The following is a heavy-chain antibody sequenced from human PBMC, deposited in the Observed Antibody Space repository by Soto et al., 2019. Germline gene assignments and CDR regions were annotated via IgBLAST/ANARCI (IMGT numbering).Heavy chain of an antibody. V-gene: IGHV3-30*18. Sequence: QVQLVESGGGVVQPGRSLRLSCAASGFTFSSYGMHWVRQAPGKGLEWVAVISYDGSNKYYADSVKGRFTISRDNSKNTLYLQMNSLRAEDTAVYYCAKPSDYGGIGPFDYWGQGTLVTVSS. J-gene: IGHJ4*02. D-gene: IGHD4-17*01. CDR3: AKPSDYGGIGPFDY. CDR2: ISYDGSNK. CDR1: GFTFSSYG.